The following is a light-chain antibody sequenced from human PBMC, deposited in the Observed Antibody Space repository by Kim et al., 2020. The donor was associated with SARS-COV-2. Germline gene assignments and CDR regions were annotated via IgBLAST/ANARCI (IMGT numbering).Light chain of an antibody. CDR2: VAS. CDR3: QTYSTAPWA. V-gene: IGKV1-27*01. Sequence: DTQMTQSPSSLSASVGDRITITCRASQDIRNYLAWYQQKPGKVPKLLIYVASTLQSGVPSRFSGSGSGTDFTLTISSLQPEDVATYYCQTYSTAPWAFGQGTKVDIK. J-gene: IGKJ1*01. CDR1: QDIRNY.